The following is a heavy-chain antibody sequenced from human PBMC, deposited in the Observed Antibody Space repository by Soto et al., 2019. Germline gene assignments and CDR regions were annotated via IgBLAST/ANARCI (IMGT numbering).Heavy chain of an antibody. CDR1: GGSISSGGYY. Sequence: SETLSLTCTVSGGSISSGGYYWSWIRQHPGKGLEWIGYIYYSGSTYYNPSLKSRVTISVDTSKNQFSLKLSSVTAADTAVYYCARASSWNYYGMDVWGQGATVTVSS. J-gene: IGHJ6*02. CDR3: ARASSWNYYGMDV. D-gene: IGHD6-13*01. V-gene: IGHV4-31*03. CDR2: IYYSGST.